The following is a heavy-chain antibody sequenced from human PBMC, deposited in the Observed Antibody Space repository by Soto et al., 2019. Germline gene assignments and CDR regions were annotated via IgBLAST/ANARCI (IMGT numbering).Heavy chain of an antibody. CDR1: GGSISSGGYY. Sequence: SETLSLTCTVSGGSISSGGYYWSWIRQHPGKGLEWIGYIYYSGSTYYNPSLKSRVTISVDTSKNQFSLKLSSVTAADTAGYYGARDYPPGYYFDYWGQGTLVTVSS. J-gene: IGHJ4*02. V-gene: IGHV4-31*03. D-gene: IGHD1-1*01. CDR3: ARDYPPGYYFDY. CDR2: IYYSGST.